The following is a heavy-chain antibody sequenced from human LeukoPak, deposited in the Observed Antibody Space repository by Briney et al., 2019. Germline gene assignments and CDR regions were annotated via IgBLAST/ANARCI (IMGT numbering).Heavy chain of an antibody. CDR2: IYYSGST. Sequence: SETLSLTCTVSGGSISSSSYYWGWIRQPPGKGLEWIGSIYYSGSTYYNPSLKSRVTISVDTSKNQFSLKLSSVTAADTAVYYCARHVPQLVIRTHGAFDIWGQGTMVTVSS. D-gene: IGHD6-6*01. CDR3: ARHVPQLVIRTHGAFDI. V-gene: IGHV4-39*01. J-gene: IGHJ3*02. CDR1: GGSISSSSYY.